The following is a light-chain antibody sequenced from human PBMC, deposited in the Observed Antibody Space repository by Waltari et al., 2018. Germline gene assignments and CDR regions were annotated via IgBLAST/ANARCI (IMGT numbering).Light chain of an antibody. CDR3: QNHERLPAM. J-gene: IGKJ1*01. V-gene: IGKV3-20*01. Sequence: EIVLTQSPGTLSLSPGERATLSCRASQSISRYLAWYQQKPGQAPRLLIYAASGRATGIPDRFSGSGSGTDFSLTISRLEPEDFAVYYCQNHERLPAMFGQGTKVEIK. CDR1: QSISRY. CDR2: AAS.